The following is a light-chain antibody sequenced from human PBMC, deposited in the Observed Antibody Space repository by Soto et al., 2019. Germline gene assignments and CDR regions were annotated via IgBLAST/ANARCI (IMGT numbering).Light chain of an antibody. J-gene: IGLJ2*01. V-gene: IGLV7-46*01. CDR2: DTS. CDR3: LLTYSGARV. Sequence: QAVVTQEPSLTVSPGGTVTLTCGSSTGAVTSGHYPYWFQQKSGQAPRTLICDTSNKHSWTPARFSGSLLGGKAALTLSGAQPEDEAEYYCLLTYSGARVFGGGTKLTVL. CDR1: TGAVTSGHY.